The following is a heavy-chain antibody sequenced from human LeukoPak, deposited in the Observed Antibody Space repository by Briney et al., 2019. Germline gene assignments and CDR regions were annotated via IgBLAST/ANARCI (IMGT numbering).Heavy chain of an antibody. Sequence: PSETLSLTCTVSGGSISSYYWSWIRQPPGKGLEWIGYIYYSGSTNYNPSLKSRVTISVDTSKNQFSLKLSSVTAADTAVYYCARVSVAKDYPGWYFDYWGQGTLVTVSS. CDR2: IYYSGST. CDR1: GGSISSYY. CDR3: ARVSVAKDYPGWYFDY. D-gene: IGHD4-11*01. J-gene: IGHJ4*02. V-gene: IGHV4-59*01.